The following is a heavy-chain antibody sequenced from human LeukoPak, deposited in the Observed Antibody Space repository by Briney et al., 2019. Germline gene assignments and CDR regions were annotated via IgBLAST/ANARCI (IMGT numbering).Heavy chain of an antibody. CDR3: ARNREGDYFDY. V-gene: IGHV4-59*12. CDR1: GGSTSSYY. Sequence: PSETLSLTCTVSGGSTSSYYWSWIRQPPGKGLEWIGYIYYSGSTNYNPSLKSRVTISVDTSKNQFSLKLSSVTAADTAVYYCARNREGDYFDYWGQGTLVTVSS. CDR2: IYYSGST. J-gene: IGHJ4*02. D-gene: IGHD1-14*01.